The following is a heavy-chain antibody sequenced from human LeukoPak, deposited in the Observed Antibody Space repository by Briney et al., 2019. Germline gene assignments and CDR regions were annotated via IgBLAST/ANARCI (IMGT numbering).Heavy chain of an antibody. V-gene: IGHV3-11*01. CDR3: ATDIFATSCDY. J-gene: IGHJ4*02. CDR1: GFSFNVYH. D-gene: IGHD3-9*01. Sequence: GGSLRPSRAASGFSFNVYHEIWIRQAPGKGVEWVSYISSCGSAIYYADSVRGRITIAMDNARNSMFLQMDGLRAEDTAMYYCATDIFATSCDYWGQGTLVTVSS. CDR2: ISSCGSAI.